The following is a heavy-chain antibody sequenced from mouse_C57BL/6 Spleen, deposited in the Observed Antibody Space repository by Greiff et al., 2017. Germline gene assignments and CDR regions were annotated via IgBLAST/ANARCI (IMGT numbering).Heavy chain of an antibody. V-gene: IGHV1-64*01. D-gene: IGHD1-1*01. Sequence: QVQLQQPGAELVKPGASVKLSCKASGYTFTSYWMHWVKQRPGQGLEWIGMIHPNSGSTKYNEKFKSKATLTVDKSSSTAYMQLSSLTSEDSAVYYCASSITSNYFDYWGQGTTLTVSS. CDR2: IHPNSGST. J-gene: IGHJ2*01. CDR1: GYTFTSYW. CDR3: ASSITSNYFDY.